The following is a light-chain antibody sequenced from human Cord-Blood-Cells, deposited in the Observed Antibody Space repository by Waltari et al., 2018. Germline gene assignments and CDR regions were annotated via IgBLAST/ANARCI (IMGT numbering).Light chain of an antibody. J-gene: IGLJ3*02. Sequence: QSVLTQPPSASGTPGQRVTISCSGSSSNIGSNYVYWYQQLPGTAPNLLIYRNNQRPSGVPDLFSGSNSGTSASLAISGLRSEDEADYYCAAWDDSLSGWVFGGGTKLTVL. CDR3: AAWDDSLSGWV. V-gene: IGLV1-47*01. CDR1: SSNIGSNY. CDR2: RNN.